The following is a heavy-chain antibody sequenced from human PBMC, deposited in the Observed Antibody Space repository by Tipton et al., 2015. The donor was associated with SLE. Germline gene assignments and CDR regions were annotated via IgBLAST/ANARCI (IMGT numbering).Heavy chain of an antibody. CDR3: ARKDRIFGVVRPFDY. J-gene: IGHJ4*02. CDR2: ISGSGDST. D-gene: IGHD3-3*02. Sequence: SLRLSCAASGFTFSTYAMNWVRQAPGKGLEWVSAISGSGDSTYYADSVKGRFTISRDNSKNTLYLQMNSLRAEDTAVYYCARKDRIFGVVRPFDYWGQGTLVTVSS. V-gene: IGHV3-23*01. CDR1: GFTFSTYA.